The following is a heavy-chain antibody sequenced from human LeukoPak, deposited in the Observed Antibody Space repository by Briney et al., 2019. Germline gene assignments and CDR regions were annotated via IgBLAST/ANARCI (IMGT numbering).Heavy chain of an antibody. CDR2: IYSSGNT. J-gene: IGHJ6*02. CDR1: GFTVSSNY. CDR3: ATRSSSIYYYYGMDV. V-gene: IGHV3-66*02. Sequence: GGSLRLSCAASGFTVSSNYMSWFRKAPGKGLEWVSVIYSSGNTYYADSVKGRFTISRDNSKNTLYLQMNSLRPEDTAVYYCATRSSSIYYYYGMDVWGQGTTVTVSS. D-gene: IGHD6-6*01.